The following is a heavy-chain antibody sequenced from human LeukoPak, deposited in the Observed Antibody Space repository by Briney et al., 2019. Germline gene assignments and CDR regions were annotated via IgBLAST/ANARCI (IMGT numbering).Heavy chain of an antibody. J-gene: IGHJ4*02. V-gene: IGHV1-46*01. CDR3: ATTLSEAFDY. Sequence: ASVKVSCKASGYTFTSYYMHWVRQAPGQGLEWMGIINPSGGSTIYIQKFQGRVIMTRDTFTSTVYMELSSLRSEDTAVYYCATTLSEAFDYWGQGTLVTVSS. CDR2: INPSGGST. CDR1: GYTFTSYY.